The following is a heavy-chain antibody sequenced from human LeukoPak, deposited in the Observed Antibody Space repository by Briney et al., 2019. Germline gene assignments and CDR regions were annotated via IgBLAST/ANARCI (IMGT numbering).Heavy chain of an antibody. CDR3: ARDPYYYDSSGYYDAFDI. D-gene: IGHD3-22*01. CDR2: IYSGGST. CDR1: GFTVSSNY. Sequence: GGSLRLSCAASGFTVSSNYMSWVRQAPGKGLEWVSVIYSGGSTYYADSVKGRFTISRDNSKNTLYLQMNSLRAEDTAVYYCARDPYYYDSSGYYDAFDIWSQGTMVTVSS. V-gene: IGHV3-53*01. J-gene: IGHJ3*02.